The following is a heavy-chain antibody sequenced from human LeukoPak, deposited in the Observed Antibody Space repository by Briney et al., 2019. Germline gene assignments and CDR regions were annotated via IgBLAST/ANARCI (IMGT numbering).Heavy chain of an antibody. J-gene: IGHJ4*02. Sequence: SETLSLTCTVSGGSISSSSYYWGWIRQPPGKGLEWIWSIYYNGSTYYNPSLKSRVTISVDTSKNQFSLKLSSVAAADTAVYYCASYGALLDFDYWGQGTLVTVSS. CDR1: GGSISSSSYY. CDR3: ASYGALLDFDY. CDR2: IYYNGST. V-gene: IGHV4-39*01. D-gene: IGHD4-17*01.